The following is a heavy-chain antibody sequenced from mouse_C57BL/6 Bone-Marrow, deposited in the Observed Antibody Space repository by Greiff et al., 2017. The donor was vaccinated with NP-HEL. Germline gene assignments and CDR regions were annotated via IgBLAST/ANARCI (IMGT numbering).Heavy chain of an antibody. CDR3: ARDPDYDYDWFAY. V-gene: IGHV5-4*01. CDR1: GFTFSSYA. CDR2: ISDGGSYT. Sequence: EVQGVESGGGLVKPGGSLKLSCAASGFTFSSYAMSWVRQTPEKRLEWVATISDGGSYTYYPDNVKGRFTISRDKAKNNLYLQMSHLKSEDTAMYYCARDPDYDYDWFAYWGQGTLVTVSA. D-gene: IGHD2-4*01. J-gene: IGHJ3*01.